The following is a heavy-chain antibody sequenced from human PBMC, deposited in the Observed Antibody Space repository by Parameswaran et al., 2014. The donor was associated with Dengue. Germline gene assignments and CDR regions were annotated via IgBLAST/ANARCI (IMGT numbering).Heavy chain of an antibody. V-gene: IGHV1-46*01. CDR3: ARIEGPMDV. J-gene: IGHJ6*02. CDR2: INPSGGST. Sequence: WVRQAPGQGLEWMGIINPSGGSTSYAQKFQGRVTMTRDTSTSTVYMELSSLRSEDTAVYYCARIEGPMDVWGQGTTVTVSS.